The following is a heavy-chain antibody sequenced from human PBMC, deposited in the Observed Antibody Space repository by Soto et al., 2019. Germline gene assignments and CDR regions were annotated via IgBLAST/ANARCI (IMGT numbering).Heavy chain of an antibody. CDR1: VYTFTSYA. V-gene: IGHV1-3*01. Sequence: XSGKCCCKASVYTFTSYAMHWVRQAPGQRLEWMGWINAGNGNTKYSQKFQGRVTITRDTSASTAYMELSSLRSEDTAVYYCARVGTSYYGMDVWGQGTTVTVSS. J-gene: IGHJ6*02. CDR3: ARVGTSYYGMDV. D-gene: IGHD1-7*01. CDR2: INAGNGNT.